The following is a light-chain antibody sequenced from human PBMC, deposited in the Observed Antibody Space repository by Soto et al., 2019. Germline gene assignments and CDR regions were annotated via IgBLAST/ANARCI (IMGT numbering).Light chain of an antibody. CDR1: QSATSN. J-gene: IGKJ4*01. CDR2: GVS. CDR3: QQRSKWPLT. Sequence: EIVLTQSSATLSLSPGERATLSCRASQSATSNALAWYQQKPGQAPRLLIYGVSSRATGIPDRFSGSGSGTDFTLTISSLEPEDFAVYYCQQRSKWPLTFGGGTKVDIK. V-gene: IGKV3-11*01.